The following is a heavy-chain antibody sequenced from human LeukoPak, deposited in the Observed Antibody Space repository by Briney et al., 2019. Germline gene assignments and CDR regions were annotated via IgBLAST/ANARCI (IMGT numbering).Heavy chain of an antibody. CDR3: ARLGPVEMSTGRAFDI. D-gene: IGHD5-24*01. CDR1: GGSLTSYY. CDR2: IYYTGST. Sequence: SETLSLTCTVSGGSLTSYYWSWIRQSPGKGLEWIGYIYYTGSTTYSPSLKSRVTISVNTSKNQFSLKLSSVTAADTAVYYCARLGPVEMSTGRAFDIWGQGTMVTVSS. V-gene: IGHV4-59*08. J-gene: IGHJ3*02.